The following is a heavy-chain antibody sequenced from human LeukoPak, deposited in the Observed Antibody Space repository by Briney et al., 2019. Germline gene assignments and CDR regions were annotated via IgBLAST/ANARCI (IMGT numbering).Heavy chain of an antibody. CDR1: GGSISSYY. CDR3: AREMDTAMETDY. V-gene: IGHV4-59*12. Sequence: SETLSLTCTVSGGSISSYYWSWIRQPPGKGLEWIGYIYYSGSTNYNPSLKSRVTISVDTSKNQFSLKLSSVTAADTAVYYCAREMDTAMETDYWGQGTLVTVSS. J-gene: IGHJ4*02. D-gene: IGHD5-18*01. CDR2: IYYSGST.